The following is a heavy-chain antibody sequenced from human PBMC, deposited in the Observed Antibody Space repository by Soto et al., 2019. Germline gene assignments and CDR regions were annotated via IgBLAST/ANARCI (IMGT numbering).Heavy chain of an antibody. CDR1: GFTFSSYW. J-gene: IGHJ6*02. CDR2: INSDGSST. V-gene: IGHV3-74*01. D-gene: IGHD6-13*01. CDR3: ARGQNPSHSSWYYDLTTRSRGYYGMDV. Sequence: QPGGSLRLSCAASGFTFSSYWMHWVRQAPGKGLVWVSRINSDGSSTSYADSVKGRFTISRDNAKNTLYLQMNSLRAEDTAVYYCARGQNPSHSSWYYDLTTRSRGYYGMDVWGQGTTVTVSS.